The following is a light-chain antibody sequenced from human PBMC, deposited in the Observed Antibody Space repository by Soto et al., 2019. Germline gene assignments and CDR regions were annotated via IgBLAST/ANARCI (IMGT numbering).Light chain of an antibody. CDR1: SSDVGSYNL. Sequence: QSALTQPASVSGSPGQSITISCTGTSSDVGSYNLVSWYQQHPGKAPKLMIYEGSKRPSGVSNRFSGSKSGNTASLTISGLQAEDEADYYCCSYAGSSPYVFGTGTKLIVL. J-gene: IGLJ1*01. V-gene: IGLV2-23*01. CDR3: CSYAGSSPYV. CDR2: EGS.